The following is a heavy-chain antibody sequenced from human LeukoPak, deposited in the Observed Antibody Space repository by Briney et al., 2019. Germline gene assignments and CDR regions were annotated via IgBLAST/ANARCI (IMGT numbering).Heavy chain of an antibody. CDR2: INYRGTT. CDR3: ARVSRDSGNYYTFLDY. V-gene: IGHV4-39*07. CDR1: GGPISSGDYY. J-gene: IGHJ4*02. D-gene: IGHD1-26*01. Sequence: SEALSLTCTVSGGPISSGDYYWGWIRQPPGMGPEWIGSINYRGTTYYNPSLQSRVAISVDASKNQFSLQLTSVTATDTAVYYCARVSRDSGNYYTFLDYWGQGTLVTVSS.